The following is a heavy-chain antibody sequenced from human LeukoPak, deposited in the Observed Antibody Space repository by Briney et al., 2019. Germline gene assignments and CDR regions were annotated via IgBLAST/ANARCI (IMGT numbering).Heavy chain of an antibody. CDR2: ISYDGSNK. V-gene: IGHV3-30*18. J-gene: IGHJ4*02. CDR1: GFTFSSYG. D-gene: IGHD4-17*01. Sequence: GGSLRRSCAASGFTFSSYGMHWVRQAPGKGLEWVAGISYDGSNKYYADSVKGRFTISRDDSKNTLYLQMNSLRAEDTAVYYCAKDEDHDYGDYYFDSWGQGTLVTVSS. CDR3: AKDEDHDYGDYYFDS.